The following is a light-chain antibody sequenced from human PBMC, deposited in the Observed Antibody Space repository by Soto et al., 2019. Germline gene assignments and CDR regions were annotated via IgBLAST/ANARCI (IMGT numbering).Light chain of an antibody. J-gene: IGLJ1*01. CDR1: TGPVTSGHY. CDR3: LLSYSGTRVL. V-gene: IGLV7-46*01. Sequence: QAVVTQEPSVTVSPGGTVTLTCGSTTGPVTSGHYPYWLQQKPGQAPTTLIYDTDNKHSWTPARFAGSILGGKAVLTLSGAQPEDEADYYCLLSYSGTRVLFGAGTKVTVL. CDR2: DTD.